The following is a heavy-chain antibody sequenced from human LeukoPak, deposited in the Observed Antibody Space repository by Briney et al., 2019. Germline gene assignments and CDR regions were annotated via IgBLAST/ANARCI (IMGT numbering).Heavy chain of an antibody. D-gene: IGHD3-22*01. CDR3: ARSHYYDSSGYHLIGFKY. CDR2: ISAYKGNT. V-gene: IGHV1-18*01. Sequence: ASVNVSCKASGYTFTSYGISWVRQAPGQGLEWMGWISAYKGNTNYAQKLQGRVTMATDTSTSTAYMELRSLRSDDTAVYYCARSHYYDSSGYHLIGFKYWGQGTLVTVSS. CDR1: GYTFTSYG. J-gene: IGHJ4*02.